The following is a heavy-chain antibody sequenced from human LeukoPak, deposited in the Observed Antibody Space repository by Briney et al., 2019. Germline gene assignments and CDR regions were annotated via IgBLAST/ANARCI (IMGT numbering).Heavy chain of an antibody. CDR3: AKGIGGDGYNLPFDY. D-gene: IGHD5-24*01. Sequence: GGSLRLPCEPSGFTFVDYAMHWFRQPPGKGLEWDPGNSWNSGSIGHDDSVKGRFTISRENAKNSLYLQMYSLRAEDTALYYCAKGIGGDGYNLPFDYWGQGTLVTVSS. J-gene: IGHJ4*02. CDR2: NSWNSGSI. V-gene: IGHV3-9*01. CDR1: GFTFVDYA.